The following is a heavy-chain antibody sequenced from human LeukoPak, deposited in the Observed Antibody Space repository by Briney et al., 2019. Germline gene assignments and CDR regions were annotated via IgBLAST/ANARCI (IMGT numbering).Heavy chain of an antibody. D-gene: IGHD2-2*01. J-gene: IGHJ4*02. CDR3: ARAPITSPFYFDS. CDR2: INWSGGST. Sequence: PGRSLRLSCAASGFTFSSYGMHWVRQAPGKGLEWVSGINWSGGSTGYADPLRGRFTISRDNAKNSLYLQMDSLRAEDTALYYCARAPITSPFYFDSWGQGTLVTVSS. V-gene: IGHV3-20*04. CDR1: GFTFSSYG.